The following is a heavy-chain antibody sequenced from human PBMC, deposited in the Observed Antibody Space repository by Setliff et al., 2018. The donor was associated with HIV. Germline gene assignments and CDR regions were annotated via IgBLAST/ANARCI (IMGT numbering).Heavy chain of an antibody. D-gene: IGHD1-1*01. CDR2: IYPVDSDT. CDR1: GYTSPSYW. J-gene: IGHJ4*02. CDR3: TRQGALVGTQTPYY. Sequence: LGEPLKISCKGSGYTSPSYWIGWVRQKPGKGPEWMGLIYPVDSDTRYSPSFQGHVIISVDKSINTAYLQLTSLQTSDTAMYYCTRQGALVGTQTPYYWGQGTLVTVSS. V-gene: IGHV5-51*01.